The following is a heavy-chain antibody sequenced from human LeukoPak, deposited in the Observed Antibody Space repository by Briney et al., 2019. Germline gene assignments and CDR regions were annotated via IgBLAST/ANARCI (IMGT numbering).Heavy chain of an antibody. D-gene: IGHD6-13*01. CDR2: INHSGST. J-gene: IGHJ4*02. CDR1: GGSFSGYY. Sequence: SETLSLTCAVYGGSFSGYYWSWIRQPPGKGLEWIGEINHSGSTNYNPSLKSRVTISVDTSKNQFSLKLSSVTAADTAVYYCASKAAAGTGGIYFDYWGQGTLVTVSP. CDR3: ASKAAAGTGGIYFDY. V-gene: IGHV4-34*01.